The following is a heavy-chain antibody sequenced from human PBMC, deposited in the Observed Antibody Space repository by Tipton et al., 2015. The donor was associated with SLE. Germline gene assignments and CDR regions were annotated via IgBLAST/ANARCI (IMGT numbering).Heavy chain of an antibody. V-gene: IGHV4-30-4*02. D-gene: IGHD3-22*01. CDR1: GDSINNDYSY. CDR3: ARGGIYHDDSGNFDY. Sequence: GLVKPSETLSLTCTVSGDSINNDYSYWSWIRQYPGKGLEWIGYIYYSGSTYYYPSLKSRITISLDTSENQFSLTLNSVTAADTAIYYCARGGIYHDDSGNFDYWGQGTLVTASS. CDR2: IYYSGST. J-gene: IGHJ4*02.